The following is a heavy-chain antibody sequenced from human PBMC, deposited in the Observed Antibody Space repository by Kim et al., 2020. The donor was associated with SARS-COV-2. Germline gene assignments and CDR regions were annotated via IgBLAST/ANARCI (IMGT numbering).Heavy chain of an antibody. V-gene: IGHV3-74*01. CDR3: GGRSLRGTIFFDY. J-gene: IGHJ4*02. D-gene: IGHD3-3*01. Sequence: AHSMKSRFTISGDNAKNTMYLEMNSLRAEDTAVYYCGGRSLRGTIFFDYWGQRTLVTVSS.